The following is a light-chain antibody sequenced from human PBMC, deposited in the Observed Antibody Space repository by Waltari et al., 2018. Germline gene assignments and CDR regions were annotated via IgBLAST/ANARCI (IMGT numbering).Light chain of an antibody. Sequence: QSALTQPRSVSGSPGQSVTISCTGTSNDVGGYHYVSLYQHHPGEVPKLMIYDVTQRPSGVPARFSGSKSGNTASLTISGLQADDEADYYCSSYGGTYFVFGGGTRLTVL. CDR2: DVT. J-gene: IGLJ2*01. CDR1: SNDVGGYHY. CDR3: SSYGGTYFV. V-gene: IGLV2-11*01.